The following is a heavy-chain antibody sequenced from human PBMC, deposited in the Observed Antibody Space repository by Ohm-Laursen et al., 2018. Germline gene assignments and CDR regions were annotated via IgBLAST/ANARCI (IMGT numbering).Heavy chain of an antibody. CDR1: GFTFDVNA. V-gene: IGHV3-9*01. CDR2: ISWNSGSI. J-gene: IGHJ4*02. D-gene: IGHD6-13*01. Sequence: SLRLSCTSSGFTFDVNAMHWVRQAPGKGLEWVSGISWNSGSIGYADSVKGRFTISRDNAKNSLYLQMNSLRAEDTALYYCAKDIAAAGPYYFDYWGQGTLVTVSS. CDR3: AKDIAAAGPYYFDY.